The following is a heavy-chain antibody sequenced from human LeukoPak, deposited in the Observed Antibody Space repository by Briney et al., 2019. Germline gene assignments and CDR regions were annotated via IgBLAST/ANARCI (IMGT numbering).Heavy chain of an antibody. CDR3: AKKVVVGATSPYSDFQD. CDR1: GFTFSSYA. V-gene: IGHV3-23*01. J-gene: IGHJ1*01. D-gene: IGHD1-26*01. CDR2: ITDRGTNT. Sequence: GGSLRLSCAASGFTFSSYAMTWVRQAPGKGLQWVSSITDRGTNTYYADSVKGRFTISRDNSKNTLYLEMNSLRAEDTAVYYCAKKVVVGATSPYSDFQDWGQGTLVTVSS.